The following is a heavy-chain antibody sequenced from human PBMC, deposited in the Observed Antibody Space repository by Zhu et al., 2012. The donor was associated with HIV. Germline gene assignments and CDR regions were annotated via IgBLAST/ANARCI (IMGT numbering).Heavy chain of an antibody. CDR3: ARLDGILTGYYSPRDGFDI. V-gene: IGHV4-38-2*01. Sequence: QVQLQESGPGLVKPSETLSLTCAVSGYSISRGYYWGWIRQSPGKGLEWIGSIFHGGTTYYKSSLKSRVTISLDMSKNQFSLKLTSVTAADTAVYYCARLDGILTGYYSPRDGFDIWGQGTMVTVSS. J-gene: IGHJ3*02. CDR2: IFHGGTT. CDR1: GYSISRGYY. D-gene: IGHD3-9*01.